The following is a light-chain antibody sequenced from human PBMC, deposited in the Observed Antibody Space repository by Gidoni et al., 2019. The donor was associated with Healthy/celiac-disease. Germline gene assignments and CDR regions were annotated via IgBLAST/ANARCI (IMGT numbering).Light chain of an antibody. J-gene: IGLJ3*02. CDR3: SSYAGSNNLGV. CDR1: SSAVGGYNY. V-gene: IGLV2-8*01. CDR2: EVS. Sequence: QSALTQPPSASGSPGPSVTISCTGTSSAVGGYNYVPWYQQHPGKAPKLMIYEVSKRPSGVPDRFSGSKSGNTASLTVSGLQAEDEADYYCSSYAGSNNLGVFGGGTKLTVL.